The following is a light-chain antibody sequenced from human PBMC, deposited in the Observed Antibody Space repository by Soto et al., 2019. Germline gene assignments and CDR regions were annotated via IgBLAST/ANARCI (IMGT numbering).Light chain of an antibody. CDR1: QSLTHSSGYNY. CDR2: LGS. V-gene: IGKV2-28*01. CDR3: MQPLQILIT. Sequence: EIVLTQSPLSLSVSPGEPASISCRSSQSLTHSSGYNYLDWYLLKPGQPPQLLIYLGSNRGSGVPDRFSASGSGTDFTLTISRVETEDAGFYFCMQPLQILITFGQGTRLEIQ. J-gene: IGKJ5*01.